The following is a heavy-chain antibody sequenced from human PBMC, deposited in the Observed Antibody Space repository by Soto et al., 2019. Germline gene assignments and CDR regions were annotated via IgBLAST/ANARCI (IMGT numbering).Heavy chain of an antibody. CDR2: ISYTGDT. D-gene: IGHD1-26*01. V-gene: IGHV4-61*01. J-gene: IGHJ5*02. CDR3: ARIVVGATVDL. Sequence: PSETLSLTCIVSGDSVSSDRYCWTWIRQPPGKGLEWIAYISYTGDTNYNPSLKSRVTISVDTSRNQFSLTLTSVTAADTAVYFCARIVVGATVDLWGQGSLVTVS. CDR1: GDSVSSDRYC.